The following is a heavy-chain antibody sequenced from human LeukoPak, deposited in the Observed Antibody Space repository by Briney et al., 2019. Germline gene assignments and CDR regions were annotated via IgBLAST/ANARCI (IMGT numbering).Heavy chain of an antibody. CDR2: SGSGGNT. V-gene: IGHV3-23*01. CDR3: AGGYYDSFGGY. Sequence: GGSLRLSCAASGFTFSSYAMSWVRQAPGKGLEWVSASGSGGNTYYADSVKGRFTISRDNSKNTLYLEMSSLRAEDTAVYYCAGGYYDSFGGYWGQEPWSPSPQ. J-gene: IGHJ4*01. D-gene: IGHD3-22*01. CDR1: GFTFSSYA.